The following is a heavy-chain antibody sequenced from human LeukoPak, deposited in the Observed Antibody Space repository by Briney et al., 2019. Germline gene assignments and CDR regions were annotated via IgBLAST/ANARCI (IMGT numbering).Heavy chain of an antibody. V-gene: IGHV1-46*01. CDR2: INPSAGST. D-gene: IGHD6-19*01. Sequence: ASVKVSCKASGYTFTNYYMHWVRQAPGQGLEWMGIINPSAGSTSYAQKFQGRITMTRDTSTSTVYMELSSLRSEDTAVYYCARFAVHRRLAVNGQFGLDYWGQGTLVTVSS. J-gene: IGHJ4*02. CDR3: ARFAVHRRLAVNGQFGLDY. CDR1: GYTFTNYY.